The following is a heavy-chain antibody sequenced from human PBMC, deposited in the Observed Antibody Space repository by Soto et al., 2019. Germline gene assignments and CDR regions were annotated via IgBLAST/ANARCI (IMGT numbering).Heavy chain of an antibody. Sequence: QVQLVQSGAEVKKPGASVKVSCKASGYTFTSYGISWVRQAPGQGLEWMGWISAYNGNTNYAQKLQGRVTMTTDTSTSTAYRELRSLRSDDTAMYYCAGDPHPRIAVAGTSFDYWGQGTLVTVSS. CDR1: GYTFTSYG. J-gene: IGHJ4*02. CDR2: ISAYNGNT. CDR3: AGDPHPRIAVAGTSFDY. D-gene: IGHD6-19*01. V-gene: IGHV1-18*01.